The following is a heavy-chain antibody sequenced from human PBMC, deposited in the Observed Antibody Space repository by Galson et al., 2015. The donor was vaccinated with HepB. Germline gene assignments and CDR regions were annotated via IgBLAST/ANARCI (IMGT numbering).Heavy chain of an antibody. V-gene: IGHV6-1*01. CDR1: GDSVSSNSAA. CDR2: TCYRSKWYN. Sequence: CAISGDSVSSNSAAWNWIRQSPSRGLEWLGRTCYRSKWYNDYAVSVKSRITISPDTSKNQFSLHLNSVTPEDTAVYYCAREVHNDYYNYYMDVWGKGTTVTVSS. J-gene: IGHJ6*03. D-gene: IGHD1-1*01. CDR3: AREVHNDYYNYYMDV.